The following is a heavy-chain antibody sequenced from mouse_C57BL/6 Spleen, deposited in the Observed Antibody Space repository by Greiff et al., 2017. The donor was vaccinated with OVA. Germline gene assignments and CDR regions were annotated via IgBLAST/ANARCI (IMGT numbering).Heavy chain of an antibody. CDR1: GYSFTDYY. D-gene: IGHD2-5*01. V-gene: IGHV1-39*01. CDR3: GNSNYETWFAY. J-gene: IGHJ3*01. Sequence: VQLQQSGPELVKPGASVKISCKASGYSFTDYYMNWVKQSHGKSLEWIGVINPTYGNTSYNQKFKGKATLTVDKSSITAYMQLNSLTSEDSAVYDCGNSNYETWFAYWGQGTLVTVSA. CDR2: INPTYGNT.